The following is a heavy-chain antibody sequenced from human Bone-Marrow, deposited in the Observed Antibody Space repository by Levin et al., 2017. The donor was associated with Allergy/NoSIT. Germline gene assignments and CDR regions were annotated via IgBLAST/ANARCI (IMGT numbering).Heavy chain of an antibody. V-gene: IGHV3-9*01. CDR2: ISWNSGNI. CDR3: AKDGDYELRYWYFDL. J-gene: IGHJ2*01. Sequence: GGSLRLSCAASGFTFDDYAMHWVRQAPGKGLEWVSGISWNSGNIGYADSVKGRFTISRDNAKNSLYPQMNSLRAEDTALYYCAKDGDYELRYWYFDLWGRGTLVTVSS. CDR1: GFTFDDYA. D-gene: IGHD4-17*01.